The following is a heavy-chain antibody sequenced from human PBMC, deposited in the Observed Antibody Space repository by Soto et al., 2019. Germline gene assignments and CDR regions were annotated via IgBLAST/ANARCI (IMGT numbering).Heavy chain of an antibody. CDR1: GDSVSTNSAT. J-gene: IGHJ5*01. Sequence: PSQALSVTCAISGDSVSTNSATWGWIRQSPSRGLEWLGRTYYRSKWYNDYAVSVKGRITINPDTSNNQLSLQLNSVTPDDTAVYYCARLIGNSWLDSWGQGTLVTVSS. CDR3: ARLIGNSWLDS. CDR2: TYYRSKWYN. D-gene: IGHD2-8*01. V-gene: IGHV6-1*01.